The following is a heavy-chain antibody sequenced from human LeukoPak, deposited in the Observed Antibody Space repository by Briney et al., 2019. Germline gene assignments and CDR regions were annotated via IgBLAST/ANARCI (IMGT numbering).Heavy chain of an antibody. CDR1: GFTFITNY. CDR2: FYSGGDT. Sequence: GGALRLSCAASGFTFITNYMNWVRQAPGKGVEGVSVFYSGGDTYYTDCVKGGWTISRDNCKNKRYLERNSLRAEDTAVYYCAKRAKDGRNFDYWGQGTLVTVSS. CDR3: AKRAKDGRNFDY. D-gene: IGHD2-15*01. J-gene: IGHJ4*02. V-gene: IGHV3-53*01.